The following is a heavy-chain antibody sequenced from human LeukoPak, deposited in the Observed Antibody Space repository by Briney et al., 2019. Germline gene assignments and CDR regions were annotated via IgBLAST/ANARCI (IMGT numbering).Heavy chain of an antibody. CDR2: IYYSGST. CDR1: GGSIGSSSYY. D-gene: IGHD1-26*01. J-gene: IGHJ4*01. V-gene: IGHV4-39*07. CDR3: ARGLTGGWAAVFDY. Sequence: SETLSLTCTVSGGSIGSSSYYWGWIRQPPGKGLEWIGSIYYSGSTYYNPSLKSRVTISVDTSTNSFSLKLRSVTAADTAVYYCARGLTGGWAAVFDYWGRGTLVTVSS.